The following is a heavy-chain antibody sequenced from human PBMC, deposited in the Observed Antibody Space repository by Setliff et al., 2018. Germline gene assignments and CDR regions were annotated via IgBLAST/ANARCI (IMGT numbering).Heavy chain of an antibody. CDR1: GFTFDDYG. CDR3: TRDSVYSSGWYASGH. J-gene: IGHJ4*02. V-gene: IGHV3-20*04. D-gene: IGHD6-19*01. Sequence: GGSLRLSCATSGFTFDDYGMSWVRQAPGKGLEWGAGISWNSGDIGYADSVKGRFTISRDNAKNSLHLQMNSLKAEDTAFYYCTRDSVYSSGWYASGHWGQGTRVTVSS. CDR2: ISWNSGDI.